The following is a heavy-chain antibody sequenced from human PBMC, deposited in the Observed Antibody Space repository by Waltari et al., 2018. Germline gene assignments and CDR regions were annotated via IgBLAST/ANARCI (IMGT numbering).Heavy chain of an antibody. Sequence: QLQLQESGPGLVKPSETLPLTCTVSGGSVSSSTYYWGWIRQPPGKGLEWIARIYYRGSTYYNPSLESRVTISVDTSKNQFSLKLSSVTAADTAVYYCATVGARAYWGQGTLVTVSS. J-gene: IGHJ4*02. V-gene: IGHV4-39*07. D-gene: IGHD1-26*01. CDR1: GGSVSSSTYY. CDR2: IYYRGST. CDR3: ATVGARAY.